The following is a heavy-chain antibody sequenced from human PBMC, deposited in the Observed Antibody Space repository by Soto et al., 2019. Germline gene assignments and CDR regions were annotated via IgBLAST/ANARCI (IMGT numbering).Heavy chain of an antibody. D-gene: IGHD4-4*01. CDR2: LYSGGST. V-gene: IGHV3-53*01. CDR3: ASVNSNLFDY. CDR1: GFTVSSNY. Sequence: GGSLRLSCAVSGFTVSSNYMTWVRQAPGKGLEWVSVLYSGGSTYYADSVKGRFTISRDNSKDTLYLQMNSLRAEDTAVYYCASVNSNLFDYWGQGTLVTVSS. J-gene: IGHJ4*02.